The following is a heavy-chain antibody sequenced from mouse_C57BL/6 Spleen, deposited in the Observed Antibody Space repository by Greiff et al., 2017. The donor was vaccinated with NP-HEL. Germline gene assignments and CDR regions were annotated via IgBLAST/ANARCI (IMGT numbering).Heavy chain of an antibody. J-gene: IGHJ4*01. CDR3: SRDGYYGSLDY. CDR1: GYTFTSYW. Sequence: VQLQQSGAELVKPGASVKMSCKASGYTFTSYWITWVKQRPGQGLEWIGEIYPGSGSTNYNEKFKSKATLTVDTSSSTAYMQLSSLTSADSAVYYCSRDGYYGSLDYWGQGTSVTVSS. CDR2: IYPGSGST. D-gene: IGHD2-3*01. V-gene: IGHV1-55*01.